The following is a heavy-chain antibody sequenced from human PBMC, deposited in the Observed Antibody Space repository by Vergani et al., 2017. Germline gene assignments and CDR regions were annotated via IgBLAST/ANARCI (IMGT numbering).Heavy chain of an antibody. V-gene: IGHV4-61*02. CDR2: ISASGNA. CDR1: GGSISAGYYF. Sequence: QVQLQASGPGRVKPSQTLSLTCTMSGGSISAGYYFWSWIRQPAGKGLEWLGHISASGNASHSPSLKTRVSMSVDTSKNPFSLTVTSVTAADTAIYFCAGRSGGYYSGGKVHPLRTAFDVWGHGTVVTVSS. CDR3: AGRSGGYYSGGKVHPLRTAFDV. J-gene: IGHJ3*01. D-gene: IGHD2-15*01.